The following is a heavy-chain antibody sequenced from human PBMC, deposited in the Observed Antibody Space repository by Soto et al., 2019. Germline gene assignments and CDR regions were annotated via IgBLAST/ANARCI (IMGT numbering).Heavy chain of an antibody. CDR1: GFTFSSYA. CDR3: AKDNDTVAGTWEFDY. Sequence: GGSLRLSCAASGFTFSSYAMSWVRQAPGKGLEWVSALSGSGDSTYYAGSVKGRFSISRDNSKNTLYLQMTSLRAEDTAVYYCAKDNDTVAGTWEFDYWGQGTLVTVSS. J-gene: IGHJ4*02. D-gene: IGHD6-19*01. V-gene: IGHV3-23*01. CDR2: LSGSGDST.